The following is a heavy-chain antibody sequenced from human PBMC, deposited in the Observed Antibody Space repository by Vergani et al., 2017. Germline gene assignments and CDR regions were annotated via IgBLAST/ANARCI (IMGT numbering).Heavy chain of an antibody. D-gene: IGHD6-19*01. V-gene: IGHV3-23*01. Sequence: EVQLLESGGGLVQPGGSLRLSCAASGFTFSSYAMSWVRQAPGKGLEWVSAISGSGGSTYYADSVKGRFTISRDNSKTTLYLQMNSLRAEDTAVYYCAKDLQWLVRGVGAFDIWGQGTMVTVSS. CDR3: AKDLQWLVRGVGAFDI. J-gene: IGHJ3*02. CDR2: ISGSGGST. CDR1: GFTFSSYA.